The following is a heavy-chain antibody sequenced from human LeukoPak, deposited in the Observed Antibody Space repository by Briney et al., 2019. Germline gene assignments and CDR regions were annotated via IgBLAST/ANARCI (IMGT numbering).Heavy chain of an antibody. J-gene: IGHJ4*02. CDR2: ISGSGGST. Sequence: PGGSLRLSCAASGFTFSSYAMSWVRQAPGKGLEWVSAISGSGGSTYYADSVKGRFTISRDNSKNTLYLQMNSLRAEDTAVYYCAKDRGCSSTSCYAGQFDYWGQGTLVIVSS. V-gene: IGHV3-23*01. CDR1: GFTFSSYA. D-gene: IGHD2-2*01. CDR3: AKDRGCSSTSCYAGQFDY.